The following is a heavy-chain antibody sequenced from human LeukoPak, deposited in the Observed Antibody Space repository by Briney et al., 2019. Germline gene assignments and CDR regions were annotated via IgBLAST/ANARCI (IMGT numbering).Heavy chain of an antibody. V-gene: IGHV5-51*01. J-gene: IGHJ5*02. CDR1: GYSFTSYW. Sequence: GESLKISCKGSGYSFTSYWIGWVRQMPGKGLEWMGIIYPGDSDTRYSPSFQDQVTISADKSISTAYLQWSSLKASDTAMYYCARRRAIGVRGVPWVGPNWFDPWGQGTLVTVSS. CDR2: IYPGDSDT. CDR3: ARRRAIGVRGVPWVGPNWFDP. D-gene: IGHD3-10*01.